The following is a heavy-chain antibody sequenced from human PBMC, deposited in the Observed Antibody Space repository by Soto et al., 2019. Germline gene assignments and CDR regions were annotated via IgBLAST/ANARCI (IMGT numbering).Heavy chain of an antibody. CDR1: GYTFTSHG. V-gene: IGHV1-18*01. Sequence: ASVKVSCKAAGYTFTSHGVSWLRQAPGQGLEWLGWISTYSGIRNYARKFQDRVTMGSDTSTSTVYMELRSLTSNDTAMYYCARDPSTSRFDYWGQGTLVTVSS. J-gene: IGHJ4*02. CDR3: ARDPSTSRFDY. CDR2: ISTYSGIR. D-gene: IGHD2-2*01.